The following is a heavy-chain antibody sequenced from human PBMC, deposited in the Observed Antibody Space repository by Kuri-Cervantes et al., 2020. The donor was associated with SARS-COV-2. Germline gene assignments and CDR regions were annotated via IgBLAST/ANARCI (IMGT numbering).Heavy chain of an antibody. J-gene: IGHJ6*03. CDR3: ARVYNWEYFYYLGV. D-gene: IGHD1-20*01. V-gene: IGHV3-48*04. CDR1: GFTFSSYW. Sequence: GGSLRLSCAASGFTFSSYWMSWVRQAPGKGLEWVSYISSSGSTIYYADSVKGRFTISRDNAKNSLYLQMNSLRAEDTAVYYCARVYNWEYFYYLGVWGIGTTVTVSS. CDR2: ISSSGSTI.